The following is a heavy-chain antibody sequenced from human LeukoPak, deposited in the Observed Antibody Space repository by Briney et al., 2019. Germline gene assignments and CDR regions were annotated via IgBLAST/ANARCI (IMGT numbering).Heavy chain of an antibody. J-gene: IGHJ6*02. CDR3: ARTVTTIPYYYGMDV. CDR2: IDWDDDK. V-gene: IGHV2-70*11. Sequence: SGPTLVNPTQTLTLTCTFSGFSLSTSGMCVSWIRQPPGKALEWLARIDWDDDKYYSTSLKTRLTISKDTSKNQVVLTMTNMDPVDTATYYCARTVTTIPYYYGMDVWGQGTTVTVSS. D-gene: IGHD4-17*01. CDR1: GFSLSTSGMC.